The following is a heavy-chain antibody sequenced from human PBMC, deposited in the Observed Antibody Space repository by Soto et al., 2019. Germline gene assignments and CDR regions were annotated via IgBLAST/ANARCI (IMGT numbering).Heavy chain of an antibody. CDR2: IRSKAYGGTT. CDR3: TSVPAAHISNYYMDV. V-gene: IGHV3-49*03. D-gene: IGHD2-2*01. CDR1: GFTFGDYA. J-gene: IGHJ6*03. Sequence: EVQLVESGGGLVQPGRSLRLSCTASGFTFGDYAMSWFRQAPGKGLEWVGFIRSKAYGGTTEYAASVKGRFTISRDDSKSIAYLQMNSLKTADTAVYYCTSVPAAHISNYYMDVWGKGTTVTVSS.